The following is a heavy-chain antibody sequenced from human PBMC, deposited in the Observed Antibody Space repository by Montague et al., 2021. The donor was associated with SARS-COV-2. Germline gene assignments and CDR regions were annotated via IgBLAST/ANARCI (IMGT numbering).Heavy chain of an antibody. CDR3: SGDSPVVITMSAWNYYGMDV. Sequence: SETLSLTCTVSGGSISSYYWSWIRQPPGKGLEWIGYIYYSGSTNYNPSLKSRVTISVDTSKNQFSLKLRSVTAADTAVYYCSGDSPVVITMSAWNYYGMDVWGQGTTVTVSS. CDR2: IYYSGST. CDR1: GGSISSYY. V-gene: IGHV4-59*12. D-gene: IGHD3-22*01. J-gene: IGHJ6*02.